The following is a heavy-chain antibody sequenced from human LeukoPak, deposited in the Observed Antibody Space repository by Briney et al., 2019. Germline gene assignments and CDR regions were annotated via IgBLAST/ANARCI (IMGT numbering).Heavy chain of an antibody. CDR3: ATSYGSGSYYNVYY. V-gene: IGHV1-18*01. CDR2: ISAYNGNT. J-gene: IGHJ4*02. D-gene: IGHD3-10*01. Sequence: ASVKVSCKASGYTFTSYGISWVRQAPGQGLEWMGWISAYNGNTNYAQKLQGRVTMTTDTSTSTAYMELRSLRSDDTAVYYCATSYGSGSYYNVYYWGQGTLVSVCS. CDR1: GYTFTSYG.